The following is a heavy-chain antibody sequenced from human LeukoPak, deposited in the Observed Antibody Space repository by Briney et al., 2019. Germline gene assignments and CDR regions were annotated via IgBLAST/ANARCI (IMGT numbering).Heavy chain of an antibody. J-gene: IGHJ6*02. V-gene: IGHV1-2*02. D-gene: IGHD1-1*01. CDR3: ASSPETDRSRLCYYYYYGLDV. CDR1: AYTFTGYY. Sequence: GASVKVSCKASAYTFTGYYMHWVRQAPGQGLEWMGWINLNSGGTNYAQMFQGRVTMTRDTSISTAYMELNFLTSDDSAVYYCASSPETDRSRLCYYYYYGLDVWGQGTTVTVSS. CDR2: INLNSGGT.